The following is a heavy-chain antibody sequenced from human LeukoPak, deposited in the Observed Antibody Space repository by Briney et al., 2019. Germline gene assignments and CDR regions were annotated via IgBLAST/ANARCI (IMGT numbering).Heavy chain of an antibody. CDR3: ARGVGSSSSNWFDP. D-gene: IGHD6-6*01. CDR2: VYSSGST. V-gene: IGHV4-61*02. CDR1: GDSISSGTYY. J-gene: IGHJ5*02. Sequence: SETLSLTCTVSGDSISSGTYYWSWIRQPAGKGLEWLGRVYSSGSTNYNPSLKSRVTISIDTSKNQFSLKLSSVTAADTAAYYCARGVGSSSSNWFDPWGQGTLVTVSS.